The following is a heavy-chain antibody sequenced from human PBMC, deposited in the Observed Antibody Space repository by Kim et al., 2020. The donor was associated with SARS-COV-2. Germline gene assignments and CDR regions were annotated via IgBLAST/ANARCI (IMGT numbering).Heavy chain of an antibody. CDR2: IYYSGST. J-gene: IGHJ4*02. D-gene: IGHD4-4*01. V-gene: IGHV4-39*01. CDR1: GGSISSSSYY. Sequence: SETLSLTCTVSGGSISSSSYYWGWIRQPPGKGLEWIGSIYYSGSTYYNPSLKSRVTISVDTSKNQFSLKLSSVTAADTAVYYCARQYGTVTTYVYWGQGTLVPVSS. CDR3: ARQYGTVTTYVY.